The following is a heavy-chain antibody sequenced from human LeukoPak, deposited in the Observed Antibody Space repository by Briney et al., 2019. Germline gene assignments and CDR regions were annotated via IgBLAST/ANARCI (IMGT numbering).Heavy chain of an antibody. CDR3: ASSRGYSYGYNY. V-gene: IGHV1-69*01. CDR1: GGTFSSYA. D-gene: IGHD5-18*01. J-gene: IGHJ4*02. Sequence: SVKVSCKASGGTFSSYAISWVRQAPGQGLEWMGGLIPIFGTANYAQKFQGSVTITADESTSTAYMELSSLRSEGTAVYYCASSRGYSYGYNYWGQGTLVTVSS. CDR2: LIPIFGTA.